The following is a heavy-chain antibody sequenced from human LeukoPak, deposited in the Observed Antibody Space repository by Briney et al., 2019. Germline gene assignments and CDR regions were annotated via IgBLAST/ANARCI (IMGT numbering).Heavy chain of an antibody. J-gene: IGHJ3*02. CDR1: GFTFSSYG. V-gene: IGHV3-33*01. CDR2: IWYDGSNK. CDR3: ARGIVGATLPDAFDI. D-gene: IGHD1-26*01. Sequence: GGSLRLSCAASGFTFSSYGMHWVRQAPGKGLEWVAVIWYDGSNKYYADSVKGRFTISRDNSKNTLYLQMNSLRAEDTAVYCCARGIVGATLPDAFDIWGQGTMVTVSS.